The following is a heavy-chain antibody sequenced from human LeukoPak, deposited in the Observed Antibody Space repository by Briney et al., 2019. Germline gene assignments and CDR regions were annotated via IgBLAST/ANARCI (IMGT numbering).Heavy chain of an antibody. CDR1: GFTFSSYS. CDR3: AKDGGLWVSAHWGDS. Sequence: GGSLRLSCAASGFTFSSYSMNWVRQAPGKGLEWVSTITTSDGNTYYADSVKGRFTVSRDNSKNTLFLQMNSLRAEDTAVYYCAKDGGLWVSAHWGDSWGRGTLITVSS. J-gene: IGHJ4*02. D-gene: IGHD7-27*01. V-gene: IGHV3-23*01. CDR2: ITTSDGNT.